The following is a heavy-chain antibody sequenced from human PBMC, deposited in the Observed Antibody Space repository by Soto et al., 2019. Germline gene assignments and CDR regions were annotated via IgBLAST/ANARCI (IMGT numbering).Heavy chain of an antibody. CDR2: IYYNGSP. CDR1: GGSISSGGYY. J-gene: IGHJ4*02. V-gene: IGHV4-31*03. Sequence: QVQLQESGPGLVKPSQTLSLTCTGSGGSISSGGYYWSWIRQHPGKGLEWIGHIYYNGSPYYNPSLRGRASMSVDRSNSQFSLELRFVTAADTAVYYCARQNPYSAGSYYFDFWGQGALVSVSA. CDR3: ARQNPYSAGSYYFDF. D-gene: IGHD6-19*01.